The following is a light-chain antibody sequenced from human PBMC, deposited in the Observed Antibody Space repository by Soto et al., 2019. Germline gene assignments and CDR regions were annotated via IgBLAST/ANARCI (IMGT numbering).Light chain of an antibody. CDR1: GSNIGSNA. CDR3: AAWDDSLSGYV. Sequence: QSVLTQPPSASGTPGQRVTISCSGSGSNIGSNAVNWYQQLPGTTPKLLIYTNNQRPSGVPDRFSGSKSGTSGSLAISGLQSEDEADYYCAAWDDSLSGYVFGTGTKLTVL. J-gene: IGLJ1*01. V-gene: IGLV1-44*01. CDR2: TNN.